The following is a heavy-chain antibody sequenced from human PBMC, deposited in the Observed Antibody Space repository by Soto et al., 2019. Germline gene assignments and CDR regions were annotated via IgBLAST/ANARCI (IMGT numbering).Heavy chain of an antibody. CDR1: GGSISFYY. CDR3: ARDGHDFWSGYYTYYGMDI. V-gene: IGHV4-59*01. Sequence: SEPLSLTCTVSGGSISFYYWSLIRQPPGKGLEWIGYIYYSGSTNYNPSLKSRVTISVDTSKNQFSLKLSSVTAADTAVYYCARDGHDFWSGYYTYYGMDIWGQGTTVTVSS. D-gene: IGHD3-3*01. CDR2: IYYSGST. J-gene: IGHJ6*02.